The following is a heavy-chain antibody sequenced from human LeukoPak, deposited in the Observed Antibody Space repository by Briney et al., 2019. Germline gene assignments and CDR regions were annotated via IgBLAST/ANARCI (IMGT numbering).Heavy chain of an antibody. CDR2: VWRDGSNK. CDR1: GFTFSHYG. V-gene: IGHV3-33*06. Sequence: GGSLRLFWAASGFTFSHYGMQCVRQPPGKGLGCVAVVWRDGSNKFYADCVKGRFTISRDNFKTKVLLQMKSLRTGDKALDYCAKAAQRGFDYSNALEHWGQGSLVTVSS. CDR3: AKAAQRGFDYSNALEH. D-gene: IGHD4-11*01. J-gene: IGHJ4*01.